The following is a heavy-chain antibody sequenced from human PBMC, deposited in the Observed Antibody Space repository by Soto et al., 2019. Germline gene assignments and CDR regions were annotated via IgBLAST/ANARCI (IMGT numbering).Heavy chain of an antibody. Sequence: PSETLSLTCTVSGGSISSGGYYWSWIRQHPGKGLEWIGYIYYSGSTYYNPSLKSRVTISVDTSKNQFSLKLSSVTAADTAVYYCAREVTMVRGVINPLDYWGQGTLVTVSS. J-gene: IGHJ4*02. V-gene: IGHV4-31*03. CDR2: IYYSGST. D-gene: IGHD3-10*01. CDR3: AREVTMVRGVINPLDY. CDR1: GGSISSGGYY.